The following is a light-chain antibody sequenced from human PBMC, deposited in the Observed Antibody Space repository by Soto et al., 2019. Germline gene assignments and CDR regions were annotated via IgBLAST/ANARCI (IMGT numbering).Light chain of an antibody. V-gene: IGLV2-14*01. Sequence: QSVLTQPASVSGSPGQSITISCTGTSSDVGGYNYVSWYQRHPGKAPKLMIYDVSNRPSGVSSRFSGSKSGNTASLTISGLQAEDEADYYCSSYTSSSTPYVVFGGGTKLTVL. J-gene: IGLJ2*01. CDR2: DVS. CDR3: SSYTSSSTPYVV. CDR1: SSDVGGYNY.